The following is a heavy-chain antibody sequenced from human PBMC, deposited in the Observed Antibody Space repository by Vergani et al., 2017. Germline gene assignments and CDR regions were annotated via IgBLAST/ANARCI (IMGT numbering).Heavy chain of an antibody. Sequence: QVQLVQSGAEVKKPGSSVKVSCKAPGGTFSSYGISWVRQAPGQGLAWMGGIIPIFGTENYEQKFQGRVTITADESTSTAYMELSSLRSEDTAVYYCAXAGSGSYPLYYYYYYMDVWGKGTTVTVSS. CDR1: GGTFSSYG. D-gene: IGHD3-10*01. CDR2: IIPIFGTE. CDR3: AXAGSGSYPLYYYYYYMDV. V-gene: IGHV1-69*01. J-gene: IGHJ6*03.